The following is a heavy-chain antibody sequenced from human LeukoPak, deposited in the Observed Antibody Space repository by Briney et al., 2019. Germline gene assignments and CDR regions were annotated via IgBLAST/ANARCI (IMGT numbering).Heavy chain of an antibody. J-gene: IGHJ4*02. CDR3: ARDDNYYGSGSYYRSVEY. CDR2: IWYDGSNK. V-gene: IGHV3-33*01. Sequence: PGGSLRLSCAASGFTFSSYGMHWVRQAPGKGLEWVAVIWYDGSNKYYADSVKGRFTISRDNSKNTLCLQMNSLRAEDTAVYYCARDDNYYGSGSYYRSVEYWGQGTLVTVSS. CDR1: GFTFSSYG. D-gene: IGHD3-10*01.